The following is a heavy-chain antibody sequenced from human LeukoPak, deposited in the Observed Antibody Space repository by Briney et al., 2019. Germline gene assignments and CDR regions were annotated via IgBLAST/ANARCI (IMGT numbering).Heavy chain of an antibody. D-gene: IGHD4-17*01. CDR2: IYHSGST. Sequence: PSETLSLTCAVSGYSISSGYYWGWIRQPPGKGLEWIGSIYHSGSTYYNPSLKSRVTISVDTSKNQFSLKLSSVTAADTAVYYCARGKGDYFLFDYWGQGTLVIVSS. CDR3: ARGKGDYFLFDY. V-gene: IGHV4-38-2*01. J-gene: IGHJ4*02. CDR1: GYSISSGYY.